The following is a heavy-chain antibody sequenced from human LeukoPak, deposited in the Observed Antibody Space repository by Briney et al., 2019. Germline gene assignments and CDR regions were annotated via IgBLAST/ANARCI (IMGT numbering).Heavy chain of an antibody. D-gene: IGHD6-13*01. CDR1: GGSFSGYY. J-gene: IGHJ5*02. Sequence: SETLPLTCAVYGGSFSGYYWSWIRQPPGKGLEWIGEINHSGSTNYNPSLKSRVTISVDTSKNQFSLKLSSVTAADTAVYYCARGEQQLVPGWFDPWGQGTLVTVSS. CDR2: INHSGST. V-gene: IGHV4-34*01. CDR3: ARGEQQLVPGWFDP.